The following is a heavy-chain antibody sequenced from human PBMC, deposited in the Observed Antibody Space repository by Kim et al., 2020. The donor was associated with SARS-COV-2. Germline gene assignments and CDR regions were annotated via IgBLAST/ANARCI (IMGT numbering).Heavy chain of an antibody. CDR2: ISGSGGST. J-gene: IGHJ4*02. D-gene: IGHD1-26*01. Sequence: GGSLRLSCAASGFTFSSYGMTWVRQAPGKGLEWVSAISGSGGSTYYADSVKGRFTISRDNSKNTLYLQMNSLRAEDTAVYYCAKDDGELPLYFDYWGQGTLLTVSS. CDR3: AKDDGELPLYFDY. CDR1: GFTFSSYG. V-gene: IGHV3-23*01.